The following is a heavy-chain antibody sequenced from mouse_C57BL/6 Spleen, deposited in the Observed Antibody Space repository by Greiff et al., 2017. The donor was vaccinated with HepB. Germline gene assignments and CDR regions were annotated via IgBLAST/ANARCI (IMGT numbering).Heavy chain of an antibody. CDR1: GYTFTSYW. CDR2: IYPGSGST. J-gene: IGHJ2*01. CDR3: ARWRGSSPYYFDY. D-gene: IGHD1-1*01. Sequence: QVQLQQSGAELVKPGASVKMSCKASGYTFTSYWITWVKQRPGQGLEWIGDIYPGSGSTNYNEKFKSKATLTVDTSSSTAYMQLSSLTSEDSAVYYCARWRGSSPYYFDYWGQGTTLTVSS. V-gene: IGHV1-55*01.